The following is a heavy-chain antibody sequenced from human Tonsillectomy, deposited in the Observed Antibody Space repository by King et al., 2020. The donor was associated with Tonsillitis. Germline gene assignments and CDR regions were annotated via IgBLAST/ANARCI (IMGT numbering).Heavy chain of an antibody. CDR3: ARDISVPLLFGELLDYYYYYGMDV. D-gene: IGHD3-10*02. CDR2: ISSSSSYI. CDR1: GFTFSSYS. J-gene: IGHJ6*02. Sequence: VQLVESGGGLVKPGGSLRLSCAASGFTFSSYSMNWVRQAPGKGLEWVSSISSSSSYIYYADSVKGRFTISRDNAKNSLYLQMNSLRAEDTAVYYCARDISVPLLFGELLDYYYYYGMDVWGQGTTVTVSS. V-gene: IGHV3-21*01.